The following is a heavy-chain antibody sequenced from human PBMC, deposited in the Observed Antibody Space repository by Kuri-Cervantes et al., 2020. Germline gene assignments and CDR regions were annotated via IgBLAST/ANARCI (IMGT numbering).Heavy chain of an antibody. Sequence: GGSLRLSCAASGFTFSDYYMSWIRQAPGKGLEWVSYISSSGSTIYYADSVKGRFTISRDNSKNTLYLQMNSLRAEDTAVYYCAKDRKDYSNYVAEYFQHWGQGTLVTVSS. CDR3: AKDRKDYSNYVAEYFQH. V-gene: IGHV3-11*04. D-gene: IGHD4-11*01. J-gene: IGHJ1*01. CDR2: ISSSGSTI. CDR1: GFTFSDYY.